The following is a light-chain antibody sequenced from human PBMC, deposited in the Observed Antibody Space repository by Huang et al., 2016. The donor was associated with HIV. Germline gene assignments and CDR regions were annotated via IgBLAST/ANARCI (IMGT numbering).Light chain of an antibody. CDR1: QSVSSY. Sequence: EIVLTQSPATLSLSPGERATLSCRARQSVSSYLAWFQQKPGQAPRLPIYDASNRATVIPARFGGSGSGTDFTLTISSLEPEDFAVYYCQQRSYWPLTFGGGTKVEI. V-gene: IGKV3-11*01. CDR3: QQRSYWPLT. CDR2: DAS. J-gene: IGKJ4*01.